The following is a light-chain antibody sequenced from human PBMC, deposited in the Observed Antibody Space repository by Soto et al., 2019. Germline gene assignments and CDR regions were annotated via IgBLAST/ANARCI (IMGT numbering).Light chain of an antibody. CDR2: GAN. Sequence: EIVLTQSPGTLSLSPGERATLSCRASQSVSSSYLAWYQQKPGQAPRLLIYGANNRATGISDRFSGSGSGTDFTLTISRLESDEFAVYYCQQHGSSPLTFGGGTTVEIK. CDR3: QQHGSSPLT. J-gene: IGKJ4*01. CDR1: QSVSSSY. V-gene: IGKV3-20*01.